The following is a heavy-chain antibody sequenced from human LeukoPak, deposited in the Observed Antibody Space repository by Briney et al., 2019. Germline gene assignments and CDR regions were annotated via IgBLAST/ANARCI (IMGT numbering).Heavy chain of an antibody. CDR2: INPSGGST. D-gene: IGHD1-26*01. J-gene: IGHJ3*02. V-gene: IGHV1-46*01. Sequence: ASVKVSCTASGYTFTSYYIHWVRQAPGQGLEWMGIINPSGGSTTYVQKFQGGVTMTRDMSTSTVYMELSSLRSDDTAVYYCARSYGSHDAFDIWGQGTMVTVSS. CDR3: ARSYGSHDAFDI. CDR1: GYTFTSYY.